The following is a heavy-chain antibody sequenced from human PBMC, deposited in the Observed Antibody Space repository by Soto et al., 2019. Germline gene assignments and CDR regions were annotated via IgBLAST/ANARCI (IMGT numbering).Heavy chain of an antibody. CDR2: INHSGST. Sequence: SETLSLTCAVYGGSFSGYCWSWIRQPPGKGLEWIGEINHSGSTNYNPSLKSRVTISVDTSKNQFSLKLSSVTAADTAVYYCARDVDPVAATPARAFDIWGQGTMVTVSS. CDR1: GGSFSGYC. J-gene: IGHJ3*02. V-gene: IGHV4-34*01. CDR3: ARDVDPVAATPARAFDI. D-gene: IGHD2-15*01.